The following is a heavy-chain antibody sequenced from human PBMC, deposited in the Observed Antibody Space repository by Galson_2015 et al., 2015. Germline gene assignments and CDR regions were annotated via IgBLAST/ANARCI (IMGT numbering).Heavy chain of an antibody. CDR1: GGSFSGYY. D-gene: IGHD4-17*01. CDR3: ARGPYTVTTGWFDP. Sequence: ETLSLTCAVYGGSFSGYYWSWIRQPPGKGLEWIGEINHSGSTNYNPSLKSRVTISVDTSKNQFSLKLSSVTAADTAVYYCARGPYTVTTGWFDPWGQGTLVTVSS. CDR2: INHSGST. V-gene: IGHV4-34*01. J-gene: IGHJ5*02.